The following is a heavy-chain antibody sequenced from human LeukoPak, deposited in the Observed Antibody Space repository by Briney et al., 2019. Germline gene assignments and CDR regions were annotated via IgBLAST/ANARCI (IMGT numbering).Heavy chain of an antibody. CDR1: GFTVSSNY. CDR2: IYSGGST. J-gene: IGHJ4*02. CDR3: ARDRGALYYENDS. Sequence: PGGSLRLSCAASGFTVSSNYMSWVRQAPGKGLEWVSVIYSGGSTDYADSVKGRFTISRDNAKNTLYLQMNSLRAEDTAVYYCARDRGALYYENDSGGQGPLAPAPS. V-gene: IGHV3-53*05. D-gene: IGHD1-26*01.